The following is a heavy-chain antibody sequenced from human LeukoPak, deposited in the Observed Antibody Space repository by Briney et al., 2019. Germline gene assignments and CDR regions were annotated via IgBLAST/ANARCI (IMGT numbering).Heavy chain of an antibody. CDR1: GYTFTDYY. V-gene: IGHV1-2*02. J-gene: IGHJ4*02. D-gene: IGHD6-13*01. CDR2: INPNNGDT. Sequence: GASVKVSCKASGYTFTDYYMHWVRQAPGQGLEWMGWINPNNGDTSYAQKFQGRVTMTRDTSISTAYMELSSLRSGDTAVYYCARGRNIAVGGTSLVAHWGQGTLVTVSS. CDR3: ARGRNIAVGGTSLVAH.